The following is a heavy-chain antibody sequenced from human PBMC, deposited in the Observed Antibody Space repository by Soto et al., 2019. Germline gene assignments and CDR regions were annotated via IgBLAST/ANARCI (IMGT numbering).Heavy chain of an antibody. D-gene: IGHD6-19*01. Sequence: GPSVKVSCKASGGTFSSYAISWVRQAPGQGLEWMGGIIPIFGTANYAQKFQGRVTITADESTSTAYMELSSLRSEDTAVYYCARGLILVSYSSGLDYWGQGTLVTVSS. J-gene: IGHJ4*02. CDR3: ARGLILVSYSSGLDY. CDR1: GGTFSSYA. V-gene: IGHV1-69*13. CDR2: IIPIFGTA.